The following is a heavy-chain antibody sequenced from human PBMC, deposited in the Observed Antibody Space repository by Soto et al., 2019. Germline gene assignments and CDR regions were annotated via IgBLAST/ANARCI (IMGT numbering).Heavy chain of an antibody. CDR3: AREVPGLREVNRNWFDP. Sequence: PSETLSLTCTVSGDSISGSYWWSWVRQPPGKGLEWIGEVSQSGNTNYNPSLMSRITISVDKSKNQFSLRLTYVTAADTGIYYCAREVPGLREVNRNWFDPWGQGTLVTVSS. D-gene: IGHD3-10*01. CDR1: GDSISGSYW. V-gene: IGHV4-4*02. CDR2: VSQSGNT. J-gene: IGHJ5*02.